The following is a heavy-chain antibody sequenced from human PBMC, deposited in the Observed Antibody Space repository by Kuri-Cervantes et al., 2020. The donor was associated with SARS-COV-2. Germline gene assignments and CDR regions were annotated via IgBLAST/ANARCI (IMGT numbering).Heavy chain of an antibody. V-gene: IGHV3-21*01. D-gene: IGHD1-26*01. CDR2: ISSSSSYI. CDR3: ARGGIVGATSRRGGYYYYYMDV. Sequence: GGSLRLSCAASGFSLSRYTMNWVRQAPGKGLEWVSSISSSSSYIYYADSVKGRFTISRDNAKNSLYLQMNSLRAEDTAVYYCARGGIVGATSRRGGYYYYYMDVWGKGTTVTVSS. CDR1: GFSLSRYT. J-gene: IGHJ6*03.